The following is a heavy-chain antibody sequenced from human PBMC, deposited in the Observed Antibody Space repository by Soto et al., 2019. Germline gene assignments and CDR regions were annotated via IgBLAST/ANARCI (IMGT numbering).Heavy chain of an antibody. D-gene: IGHD6-13*01. CDR3: ARAVAGNWFDP. CDR1: GGSVSSGSYY. V-gene: IGHV4-61*01. Sequence: SETLSLTCTVSGGSVSSGSYYWSWIRQPPGKGLEWIGYIYYSGSTNYNPSLKSRVTISVDTSKNQFSLKLSSVTAADTAVYYCARAVAGNWFDPWGQGTLVTVSS. J-gene: IGHJ5*02. CDR2: IYYSGST.